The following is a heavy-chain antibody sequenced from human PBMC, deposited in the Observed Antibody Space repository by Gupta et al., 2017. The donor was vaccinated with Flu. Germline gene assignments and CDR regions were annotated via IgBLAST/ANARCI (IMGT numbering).Heavy chain of an antibody. D-gene: IGHD3-3*01. CDR3: ARTPYDFWSGYQYYFDY. CDR2: ISSSSSYI. CDR1: GFTFSSYR. J-gene: IGHJ4*02. V-gene: IGHV3-21*01. Sequence: EVQLVESGGGLVKPGGSLRLSCAASGFTFSSYRMTWVRQDPGKGLEWVSSISSSSSYIYYADSVKGRFTISRDNAKNSLYLQMNSLRAEDTAVYYCARTPYDFWSGYQYYFDYWGQGTLVTVSS.